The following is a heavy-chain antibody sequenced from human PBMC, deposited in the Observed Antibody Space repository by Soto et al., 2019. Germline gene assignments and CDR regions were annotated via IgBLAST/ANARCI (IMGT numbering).Heavy chain of an antibody. CDR1: GFTLSSYG. CDR3: ARDCGSSSDCGMDV. J-gene: IGHJ6*02. CDR2: IWYDGSNK. Sequence: QVQLVESGGGVVQPGRSLRLSCAASGFTLSSYGMHWVRQAPGKGLEWVAVIWYDGSNKYYADSVKGRFTISRDNSKNTLYRQRNSLRAEDTAVYYCARDCGSSSDCGMDVWGQGTTVTVSS. V-gene: IGHV3-33*01. D-gene: IGHD6-6*01.